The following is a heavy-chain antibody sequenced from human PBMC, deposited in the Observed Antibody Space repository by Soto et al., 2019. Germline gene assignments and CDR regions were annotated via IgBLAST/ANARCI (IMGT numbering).Heavy chain of an antibody. Sequence: GGSLRLSCAASGFTFSSYWMHWVRQAPGKGLVWVSRINGDGSSTNYADSVKGRFTISRDNDKNTLYLQMNSLRAEDTAVYYCARGGRNFYYFDYWGQGALVTVSS. CDR3: ARGGRNFYYFDY. CDR2: INGDGSST. V-gene: IGHV3-74*01. D-gene: IGHD1-7*01. CDR1: GFTFSSYW. J-gene: IGHJ4*02.